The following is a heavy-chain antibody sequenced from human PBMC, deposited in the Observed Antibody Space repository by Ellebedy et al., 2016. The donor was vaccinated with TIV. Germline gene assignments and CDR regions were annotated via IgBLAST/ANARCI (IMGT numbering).Heavy chain of an antibody. V-gene: IGHV3-48*01. CDR2: ISSSSRTI. CDR3: AAAAGAGDDAFDI. CDR1: GFTFLIYS. J-gene: IGHJ3*02. D-gene: IGHD6-13*01. Sequence: LSLTCXASGFTFLIYSLNWVRQAPGKGLEWVSYISSSSRTIYYADSVKGRFTISRDNAKNSLYLQMNSLRAEDTAVYYCAAAAGAGDDAFDIWGQGTMVTVSS.